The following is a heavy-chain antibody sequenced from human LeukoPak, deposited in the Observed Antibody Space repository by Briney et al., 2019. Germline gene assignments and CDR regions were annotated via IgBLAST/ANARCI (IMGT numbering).Heavy chain of an antibody. Sequence: PGGSLRLSCAASGLNFSSYWMSWVRQAPGKGLEWVSSISSSSSYIYYADSVKGRFTISRDNAKNSLYLQMNSLRAEDTAVYYCARDTRRSPYYFDYWGQGTLVTVSS. J-gene: IGHJ4*02. CDR1: GLNFSSYW. CDR3: ARDTRRSPYYFDY. CDR2: ISSSSSYI. V-gene: IGHV3-21*01.